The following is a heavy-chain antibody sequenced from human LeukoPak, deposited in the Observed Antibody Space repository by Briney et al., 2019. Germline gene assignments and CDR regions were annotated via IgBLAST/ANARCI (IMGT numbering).Heavy chain of an antibody. CDR3: AKGDTTWELPHDY. D-gene: IGHD1-26*01. CDR1: GFTFSDYY. CDR2: ISSSGSTI. J-gene: IGHJ4*02. V-gene: IGHV3-11*01. Sequence: GGSLRLSCAASGFTFSDYYMSWIRQAPGKGLEGVSYISSSGSTIYYADSVKGRFTISRDNAKNSLYLQMNSLRAEDTAVYYCAKGDTTWELPHDYWGQGTLVTVSS.